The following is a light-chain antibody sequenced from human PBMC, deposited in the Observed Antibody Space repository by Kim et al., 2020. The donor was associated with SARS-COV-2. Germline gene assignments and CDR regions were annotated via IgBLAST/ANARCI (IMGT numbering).Light chain of an antibody. CDR2: DVS. Sequence: QTITISCTRTGSDVGGNNYVSWYQQHPAKDPTLLICDVSDRPSWVSNRFSGSKSGNTASLTISGLQAEDEADYYCSSYTRSATVIFGTGTKVTVL. CDR3: SSYTRSATVI. CDR1: GSDVGGNNY. J-gene: IGLJ1*01. V-gene: IGLV2-14*03.